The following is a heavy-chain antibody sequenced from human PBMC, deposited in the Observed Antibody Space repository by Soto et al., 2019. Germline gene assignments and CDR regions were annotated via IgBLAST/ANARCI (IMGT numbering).Heavy chain of an antibody. CDR1: GGSISSSSYY. Sequence: SETLSLTCTVSGGSISSSSYYWGWIRQPPGKGLEWIGSIYYSGSTYYNPSLKSRVTISVDTSKNQFSLKLSSVTAADTAVYYCATRTPGRWTGVFDYWSQGILVT. CDR3: ATRTPGRWTGVFDY. V-gene: IGHV4-39*01. CDR2: IYYSGST. J-gene: IGHJ4*02. D-gene: IGHD2-15*01.